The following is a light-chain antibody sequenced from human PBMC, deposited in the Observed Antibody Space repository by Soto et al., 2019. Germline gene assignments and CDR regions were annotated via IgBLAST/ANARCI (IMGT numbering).Light chain of an antibody. J-gene: IGLJ2*01. CDR3: AAWDDSLNGVV. CDR1: RSNIGRNF. Sequence: QSVLTQTPSASGTPGQRVTISCSGSRSNIGRNFVYWYQQLPGTAPKLLIYSNNQRPSGVPDQFSGSKSGTSASLAISGLQSEDEADYYCAAWDDSLNGVVFGGGTKLTVL. CDR2: SNN. V-gene: IGLV1-44*01.